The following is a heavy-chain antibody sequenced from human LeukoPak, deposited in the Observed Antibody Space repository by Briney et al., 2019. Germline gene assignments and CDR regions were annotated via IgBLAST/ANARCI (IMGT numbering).Heavy chain of an antibody. D-gene: IGHD2-15*01. CDR3: ARDRGSVVVAATGAFDI. V-gene: IGHV4-61*01. CDR1: GGSISSSSYY. J-gene: IGHJ3*02. CDR2: IYYSGST. Sequence: SETLSLTCTVSGGSISSSSYYWSWIRQPPGKGLEWIGYIYYSGSTNYNPSLKSRVTISVDTSKNQFSLKLSSVTAADTAVYYCARDRGSVVVAATGAFDIWGQGTMVTVSS.